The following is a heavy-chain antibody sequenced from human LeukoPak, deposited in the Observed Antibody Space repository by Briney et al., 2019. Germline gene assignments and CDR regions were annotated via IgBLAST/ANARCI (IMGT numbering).Heavy chain of an antibody. D-gene: IGHD3-22*01. CDR1: GYTFSSYD. V-gene: IGHV1-8*01. Sequence: RASVKVSCKGSGYTFSSYDINWVRQAIGQGLEWMGWMNPDTGNSGYAQKFQGRVTMTRDTSISTAYMELSSLRSEDTAVYYCARLSQTPAYYDTSVYYYLGYWGQGTLVTVSS. J-gene: IGHJ4*02. CDR3: ARLSQTPAYYDTSVYYYLGY. CDR2: MNPDTGNS.